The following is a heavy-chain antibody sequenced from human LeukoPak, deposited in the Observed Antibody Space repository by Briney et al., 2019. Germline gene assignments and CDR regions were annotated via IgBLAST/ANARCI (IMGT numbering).Heavy chain of an antibody. CDR3: ASTLVVVDAFDI. Sequence: ASVKVSCKASGYTFTSYDINWVRQATGQGLEWMGWMNPNSGNTGYAQKFQGRVTMTRNTSISTAYMELSSLRSEGTAVYYCASTLVVVDAFDIWGQGTMGTVSS. CDR2: MNPNSGNT. CDR1: GYTFTSYD. V-gene: IGHV1-8*01. D-gene: IGHD3-22*01. J-gene: IGHJ3*02.